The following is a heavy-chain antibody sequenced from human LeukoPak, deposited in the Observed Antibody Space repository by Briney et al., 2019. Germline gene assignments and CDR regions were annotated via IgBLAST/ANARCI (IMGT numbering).Heavy chain of an antibody. J-gene: IGHJ5*02. V-gene: IGHV4-59*01. CDR1: GGSISSYY. CDR3: ARGRGVGYGGDNNWFDP. CDR2: IYYSGST. D-gene: IGHD4-23*01. Sequence: SETLSLTCTVSGGSISSYYWSWIRQPPGKGLEWIGYIYYSGSTNYNASLRRRVTISVDASMNQFSLTLSSVTAADTAVYYCARGRGVGYGGDNNWFDPWGQGTLVTVSS.